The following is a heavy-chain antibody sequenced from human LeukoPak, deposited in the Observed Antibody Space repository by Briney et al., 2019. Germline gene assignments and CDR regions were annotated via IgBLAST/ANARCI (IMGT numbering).Heavy chain of an antibody. CDR3: ATRAAPIDY. CDR2: IYYSGST. D-gene: IGHD6-13*01. J-gene: IGHJ4*02. Sequence: SETLSLTCTVSGGSISSSSYYWGWIRQPPGKGLEWIGSIYYSGSTYYNPSLKSRVTISVDTSKNQFSLKLSSVTAADTAVYYCATRAAPIDYWGQGTLVTVSS. CDR1: GGSISSSSYY. V-gene: IGHV4-39*01.